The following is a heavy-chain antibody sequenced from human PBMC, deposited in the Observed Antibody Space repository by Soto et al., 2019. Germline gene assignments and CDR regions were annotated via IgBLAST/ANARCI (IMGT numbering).Heavy chain of an antibody. V-gene: IGHV4-38-2*02. CDR1: GGSISSGYH. D-gene: IGHD2-15*01. CDR2: SCHTGST. J-gene: IGHJ4*02. Sequence: SETLSLTCTVSGGSISSGYHWAWIRQPPGGRLEGFASSCHTGSTYYNPSLTSRVTISADTSKNTLSLKLTSVTAADSAGDYFARPDNVGYYQFCGQGTPVTVSS. CDR3: ARPDNVGYYQF.